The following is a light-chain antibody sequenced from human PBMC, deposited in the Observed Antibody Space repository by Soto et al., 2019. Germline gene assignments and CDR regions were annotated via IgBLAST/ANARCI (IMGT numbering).Light chain of an antibody. CDR2: KAS. Sequence: DIKMTQSPSTLSGSVAHRVTITCLASQTISSWLAWYQQKPGKAPKLLIYKASTLKSGVPSRFSGSGSGTEFTLTISSLQPDDFATYYCQHYNSYSEAFGQGTKVDIK. CDR3: QHYNSYSEA. V-gene: IGKV1-5*03. CDR1: QTISSW. J-gene: IGKJ1*01.